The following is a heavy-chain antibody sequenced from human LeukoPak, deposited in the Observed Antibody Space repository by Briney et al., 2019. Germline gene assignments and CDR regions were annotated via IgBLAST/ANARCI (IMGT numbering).Heavy chain of an antibody. V-gene: IGHV3-21*01. Sequence: GGSLRLSCAASGFTFSSYSMNWGRQAPGKGLEWVSSISSSSNFIYYADSVKGRFTISRDNAKNSLYLQMNSLRAEDTAVYYCARAISDYDASDIWGQGTVVTVSS. CDR1: GFTFSSYS. CDR2: ISSSSNFI. CDR3: ARAISDYDASDI. D-gene: IGHD4-17*01. J-gene: IGHJ3*02.